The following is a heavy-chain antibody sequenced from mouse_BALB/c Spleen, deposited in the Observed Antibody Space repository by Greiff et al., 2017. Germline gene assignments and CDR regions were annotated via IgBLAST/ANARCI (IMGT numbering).Heavy chain of an antibody. CDR3: ERRRGYGNYEGYFDY. J-gene: IGHJ2*01. Sequence: QVQLQQSGPELVKPGASVKISCKASGYTFTDYYINWVKQKPGKGLEWIGWIYPGSGNTKYNEKFKGKATLTVDPSSSTAYMQLSSLTSEDTAVYFCERRRGYGNYEGYFDYWGQGTTLTVSS. D-gene: IGHD2-10*02. CDR1: GYTFTDYY. CDR2: IYPGSGNT. V-gene: IGHV1-84*02.